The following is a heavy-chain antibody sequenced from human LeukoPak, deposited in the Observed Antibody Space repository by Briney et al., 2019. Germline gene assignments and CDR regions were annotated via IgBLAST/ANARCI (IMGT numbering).Heavy chain of an antibody. D-gene: IGHD5-18*01. CDR2: ISYDGSNK. CDR1: GFTFSSYG. V-gene: IGHV3-30*18. CDR3: AKDLRGNTWIQLWTLDY. J-gene: IGHJ4*02. Sequence: GGPLRLSCAASGFTFSSYGMHWVRQAPGKGLKWVAVISYDGSNKYYADSVKGRFTISRDNSKNTLYLQMNSLRAEDTAVYYCAKDLRGNTWIQLWTLDYWGQGTLVTVSS.